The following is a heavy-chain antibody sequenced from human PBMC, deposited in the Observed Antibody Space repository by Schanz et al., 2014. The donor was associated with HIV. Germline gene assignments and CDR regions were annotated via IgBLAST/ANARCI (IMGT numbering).Heavy chain of an antibody. Sequence: EVQLVASGGGLVQPGRSLRLSCAASGFIFDDYSMYWVRQAPGKGLEWVSGISWNSGSIGYADSVKGRFTISRDNAKDSLYLQMNSLRAEDTAMYYCAKDAARIYYDILTGPFDSWGQGTLVTVSS. J-gene: IGHJ4*02. CDR3: AKDAARIYYDILTGPFDS. CDR1: GFIFDDYS. CDR2: ISWNSGSI. D-gene: IGHD3-9*01. V-gene: IGHV3-9*01.